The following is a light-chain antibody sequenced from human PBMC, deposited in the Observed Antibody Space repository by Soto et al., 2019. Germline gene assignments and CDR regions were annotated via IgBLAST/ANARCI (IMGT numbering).Light chain of an antibody. CDR2: WAS. CDR3: QQYSSNPQT. J-gene: IGKJ2*01. Sequence: DIVLTQSPDSLAVSLGERATIKCMSSQSLLDSSNNKNSLAWYQQKPGQPPTLLIYWASTRESRVPDRFGGGGSGTDFTLTITSLQAEDVAVYYCQQYSSNPQTFGQGTKLEIK. V-gene: IGKV4-1*01. CDR1: QSLLDSSNNKNS.